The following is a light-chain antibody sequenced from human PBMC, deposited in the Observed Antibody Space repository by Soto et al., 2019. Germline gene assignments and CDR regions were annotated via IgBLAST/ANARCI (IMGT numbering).Light chain of an antibody. Sequence: ELVVTQSPATLSVSPGERVTLSCRPSQDVSSKLAWYQQKAGQAPSLLIYDASTRATGTPARFSGSGSGTEFTLAVSSLQSEDYAVYFCQQYFRWPLTVGGGTKVEIK. V-gene: IGKV3D-15*01. J-gene: IGKJ4*01. CDR1: QDVSSK. CDR3: QQYFRWPLT. CDR2: DAS.